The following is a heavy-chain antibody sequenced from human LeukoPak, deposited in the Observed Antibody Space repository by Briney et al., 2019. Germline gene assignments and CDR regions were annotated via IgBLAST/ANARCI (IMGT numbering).Heavy chain of an antibody. CDR1: GGSFSGYY. CDR3: ATTQAYYYGSGFSSGFDP. Sequence: PSETLSLTCAVYGGSFSGYYWSWIRQPPGKGLEWIGEINHSGSTNYNPSLKSRVTISVDTSKNQFPLKLSSVTAADTAVYYCATTQAYYYGSGFSSGFDPWGQGTMVTVSS. CDR2: INHSGST. D-gene: IGHD3-10*01. V-gene: IGHV4-34*01. J-gene: IGHJ5*02.